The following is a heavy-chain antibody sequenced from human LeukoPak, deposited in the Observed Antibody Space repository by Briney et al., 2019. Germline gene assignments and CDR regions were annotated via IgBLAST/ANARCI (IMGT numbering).Heavy chain of an antibody. CDR3: ARALPYDSSGYYQP. V-gene: IGHV1-3*01. Sequence: GASVKVSCKASGYTFTTYGVHWVRQAPGQRLEWMAWINAGDGDTKYSQNFQGRVTITRDTSASTAYMELSSLRSEDTAVYYCARALPYDSSGYYQPWGQGTLVTVSS. CDR2: INAGDGDT. D-gene: IGHD3-22*01. J-gene: IGHJ4*02. CDR1: GYTFTTYG.